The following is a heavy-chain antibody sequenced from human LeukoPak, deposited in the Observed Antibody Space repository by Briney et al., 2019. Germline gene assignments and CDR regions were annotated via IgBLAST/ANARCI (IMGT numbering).Heavy chain of an antibody. CDR1: GYSFTGYY. CDR2: INPKSGGT. V-gene: IGHV1-2*02. CDR3: ARDQDGMDV. Sequence: ASVKVSCKASGYSFTGYYVHWVRQAPGQGLEWMGWINPKSGGTNYAQNFQGRVTMTRDTSISTGCMELSRLRSDDTAVYYCARDQDGMDVWGQGTTVTVSS. J-gene: IGHJ6*02.